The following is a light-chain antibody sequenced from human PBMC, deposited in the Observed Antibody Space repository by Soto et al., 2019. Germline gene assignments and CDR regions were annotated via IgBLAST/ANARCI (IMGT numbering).Light chain of an antibody. V-gene: IGKV3-15*01. J-gene: IGKJ2*01. CDR2: GAY. Sequence: EIVMTQSPATLSLSPGEIATLSCRASQNINSNLAWYQQKPGQAARLLIYGAYTRATDIPARFSGSGSGTEFTLTISSLQSEDFALYYCQQYNNWPPYTFGQGTKLEIK. CDR1: QNINSN. CDR3: QQYNNWPPYT.